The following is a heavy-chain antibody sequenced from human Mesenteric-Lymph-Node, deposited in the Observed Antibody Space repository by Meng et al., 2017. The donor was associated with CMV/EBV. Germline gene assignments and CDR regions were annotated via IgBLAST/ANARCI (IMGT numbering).Heavy chain of an antibody. CDR2: IYSGGST. V-gene: IGHV3-53*01. Sequence: ETLSLTCAVSGGSISSSSYYWGWVRQAPGKGLEWVSVIYSGGSTYYADSVKGRFTISRDNAENSLYLQMNSLRAEDTAVYYCASTYTTIRFLEWLQSGAFDMWGQGTMVTVSS. D-gene: IGHD3-3*01. CDR1: GGSISSSSYY. J-gene: IGHJ3*02. CDR3: ASTYTTIRFLEWLQSGAFDM.